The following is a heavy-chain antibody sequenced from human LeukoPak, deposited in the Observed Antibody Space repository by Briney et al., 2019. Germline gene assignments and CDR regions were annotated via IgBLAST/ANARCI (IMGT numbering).Heavy chain of an antibody. CDR2: ISYDGSNK. CDR3: AKDLSSGWTWGAFDI. D-gene: IGHD6-19*01. CDR1: GFTFSSYG. J-gene: IGHJ3*02. V-gene: IGHV3-30*18. Sequence: PGGSLRLSCAASGFTFSSYGIHWVRQAPGKGLEWVAVISYDGSNKYYADSVKGRFTISRDNSKNTLYLQMNRLRAEDTAVYYCAKDLSSGWTWGAFDIWGQGTMVTVSS.